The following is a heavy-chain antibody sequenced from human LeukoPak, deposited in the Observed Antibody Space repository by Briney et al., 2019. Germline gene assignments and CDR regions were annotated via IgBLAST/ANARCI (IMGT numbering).Heavy chain of an antibody. Sequence: GASVKVSCKASGYTFTAFYMHWVRQAPGQGLEWMGRINPNSGGTKYAQKFQGRVTMTTDTSINTAYLELSRLRSDDTAVYYCARDGLDYYGSGTYYPNYNWFDPWGQGTLVTVSS. CDR2: INPNSGGT. CDR3: ARDGLDYYGSGTYYPNYNWFDP. CDR1: GYTFTAFY. J-gene: IGHJ5*02. V-gene: IGHV1-2*06. D-gene: IGHD3-10*01.